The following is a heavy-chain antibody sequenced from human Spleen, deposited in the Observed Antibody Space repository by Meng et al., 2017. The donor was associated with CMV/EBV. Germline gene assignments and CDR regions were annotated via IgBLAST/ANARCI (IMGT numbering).Heavy chain of an antibody. CDR1: GFSFAGYA. CDR3: TNLEGSSSASPIDY. J-gene: IGHJ4*02. Sequence: GGSLRLSCEASGFSFAGYAINWVRQVPGKGLEWVAGISDSGDRTYYADSVKRRFSISRDKSKNTMYLQMNSLNTEDTAVYYCTNLEGSSSASPIDYWGQGTLVTVSS. CDR2: ISDSGDRT. V-gene: IGHV3-23*01. D-gene: IGHD6-6*01.